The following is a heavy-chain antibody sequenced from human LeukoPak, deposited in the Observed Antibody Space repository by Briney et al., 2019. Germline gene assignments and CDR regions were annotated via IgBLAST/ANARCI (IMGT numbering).Heavy chain of an antibody. CDR3: AREVAAAGKPYYYYMDV. Sequence: GGSLRLSCAASGFTFSSYAMNWVRQAPGKGLEWVSVIYSGGSTYYADSVKGRFTISRDNSKNTLYLQMNSLRAEDTAVYYCAREVAAAGKPYYYYMDVWGKGTTVTISS. CDR2: IYSGGST. D-gene: IGHD6-13*01. V-gene: IGHV3-53*01. CDR1: GFTFSSYA. J-gene: IGHJ6*03.